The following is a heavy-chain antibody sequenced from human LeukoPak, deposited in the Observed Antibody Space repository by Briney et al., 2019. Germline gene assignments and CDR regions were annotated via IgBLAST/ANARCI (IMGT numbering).Heavy chain of an antibody. D-gene: IGHD3-9*01. CDR1: GFTFSDYY. Sequence: PGGSLRLSCAASGFTFSDYYMSWIRQAPGKGLEWVSYISSSGSTIYYADSVKGRFTISRDNAKNSLYLQMNSLRAEDTAVYYCARDSAAYYDILIGYGDKGWFDPWGQGTLVTVSS. V-gene: IGHV3-11*01. CDR2: ISSSGSTI. CDR3: ARDSAAYYDILIGYGDKGWFDP. J-gene: IGHJ5*02.